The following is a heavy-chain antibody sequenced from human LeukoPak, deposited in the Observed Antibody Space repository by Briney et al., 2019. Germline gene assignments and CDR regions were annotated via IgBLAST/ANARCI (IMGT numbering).Heavy chain of an antibody. J-gene: IGHJ3*02. Sequence: GGSLRLSCAASRFTFSNYDMHWVRQAPGKGLEYVSAISSNGGSTYYANSVKGRFTISRDNSKNTLYLQMGSLRAEDMAVYYCARGRRGFDIWGQGTMVTVSS. CDR3: ARGRRGFDI. V-gene: IGHV3-64*01. CDR1: RFTFSNYD. CDR2: ISSNGGST.